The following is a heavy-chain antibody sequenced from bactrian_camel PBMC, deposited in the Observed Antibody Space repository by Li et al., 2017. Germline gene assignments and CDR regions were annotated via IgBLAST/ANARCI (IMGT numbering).Heavy chain of an antibody. CDR3: AAGRLRGGRCGVMAGRFPDFAY. J-gene: IGHJ6*01. D-gene: IGHD7*01. CDR2: SAVDGRST. CDR1: GYSYSTAC. Sequence: HVQLVESGGGSVQAGGSLRLSCAVSGYSYSTACMAWFRQAPGKGLEWLSTSAVDGRSTYYADSVKGRFTISRDNARDTLYLQLNSQKTEDTAIYYCAAGRLRGGRCGVMAGRFPDFAYYGQGTQVTVS. V-gene: IGHV3S1*01.